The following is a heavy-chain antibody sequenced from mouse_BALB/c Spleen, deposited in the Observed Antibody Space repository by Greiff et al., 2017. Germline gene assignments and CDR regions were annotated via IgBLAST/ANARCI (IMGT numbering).Heavy chain of an antibody. CDR3: AREGGYYWFAY. CDR2: INSNGGST. CDR1: GFTFSSYV. V-gene: IGHV5-6-3*01. J-gene: IGHJ3*01. Sequence: EVQRVESGGGLVQPGGSLKLSCAASGFTFSSYVMSWVRQTPDKRLELVATINSNGGSTYYPDSVKGRFTISRDNAKNTLYLQMSSLKSEDTAMYYCAREGGYYWFAYWGQGTLVTVSA. D-gene: IGHD2-3*01.